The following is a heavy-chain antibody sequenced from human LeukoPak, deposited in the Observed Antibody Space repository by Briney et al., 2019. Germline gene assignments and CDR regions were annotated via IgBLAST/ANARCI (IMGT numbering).Heavy chain of an antibody. CDR2: ISNSGGST. J-gene: IGHJ5*02. V-gene: IGHV3-23*01. CDR1: GFTFSNYA. D-gene: IGHD4-17*01. CDR3: AKGTTVIRGGWFDP. Sequence: PGGSLRLSCAASGFTFSNYAMSWVRQAPGKGLEWVSTISNSGGSTYCADSVKGRFTISRDNSKNTLYLQMNSLRAEDTAVYYCAKGTTVIRGGWFDPWGQGTLVTVSS.